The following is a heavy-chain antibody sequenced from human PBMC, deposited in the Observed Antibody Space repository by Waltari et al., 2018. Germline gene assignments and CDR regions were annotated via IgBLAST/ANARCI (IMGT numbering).Heavy chain of an antibody. D-gene: IGHD3-9*01. CDR2: IYYSGST. J-gene: IGHJ4*02. V-gene: IGHV4-59*01. CDR1: GGSISSYY. Sequence: QVQLQESGPGLVKPSETLSLTCTVSGGSISSYYWSWIRQPPGKGLEWIGYIYYSGSTNYNPSLKSGVTISVDTSKNQFSLKLSSVTAADTAVYYCARAGVGYYDILTGYQPFDYWGQGTLVTVSS. CDR3: ARAGVGYYDILTGYQPFDY.